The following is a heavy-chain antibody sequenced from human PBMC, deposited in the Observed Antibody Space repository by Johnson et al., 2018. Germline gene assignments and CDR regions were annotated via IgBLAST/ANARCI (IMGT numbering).Heavy chain of an antibody. CDR3: AKDRPQSRCCLDS. V-gene: IGHV4-31*03. CDR1: GDSISSHTYY. CDR2: IYYNGIT. J-gene: IGHJ4*02. D-gene: IGHD2-21*01. Sequence: QVQLQESGPGLVKPSQTLSLTCTVSGDSISSHTYYWSWIRQRPGKGLEWIGYIYYNGITYYNPSLKSRVTISVDTSKTQFSLKLSFVTAADTAVYYGAKDRPQSRCCLDSWGQVTLVTVSS.